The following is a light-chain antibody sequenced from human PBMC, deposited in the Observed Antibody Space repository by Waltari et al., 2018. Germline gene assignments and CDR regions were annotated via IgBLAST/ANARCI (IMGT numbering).Light chain of an antibody. CDR2: GAS. CDR3: QQYVSSPKT. Sequence: IVLTQSPGTLSLSPGERASISCRASESVTKYVAWYQHKPGQAPRLLIYGASTRVIGIPDRISGSGSGTDFTLTITRLEPEDFAMYYCQQYVSSPKTFGPGTKVEIK. V-gene: IGKV3-20*01. J-gene: IGKJ1*01. CDR1: ESVTKY.